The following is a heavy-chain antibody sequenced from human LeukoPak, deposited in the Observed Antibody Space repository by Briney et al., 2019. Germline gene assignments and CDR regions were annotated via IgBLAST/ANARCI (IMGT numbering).Heavy chain of an antibody. D-gene: IGHD3-22*01. CDR3: ARGPGYYDSSGYFDY. CDR2: IIPILGIA. Sequence: GASVKVSCKASGGTFSSYAISWVRQAPGQGLEWMGRIIPILGIANYAQKFQGRVTITADKSTSTAYMELSSLRSEDTAVYYCARGPGYYDSSGYFDYWGQGTLVTVSS. V-gene: IGHV1-69*04. CDR1: GGTFSSYA. J-gene: IGHJ4*02.